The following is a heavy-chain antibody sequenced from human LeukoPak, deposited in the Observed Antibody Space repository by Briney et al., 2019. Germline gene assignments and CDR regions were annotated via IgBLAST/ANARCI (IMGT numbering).Heavy chain of an antibody. CDR3: VRVDNGGNYFDY. V-gene: IGHV4-38-2*02. J-gene: IGHJ4*02. Sequence: SETLSLTCTVSGYSISTGYYWDWIRQPPGKGLEWIGTFYHGGSTYYNPSLKSRVTISVDTSKNQFSLKLSSVTAADTAVYYCVRVDNGGNYFDYWGQGTLVTVSS. D-gene: IGHD4-23*01. CDR1: GYSISTGYY. CDR2: FYHGGST.